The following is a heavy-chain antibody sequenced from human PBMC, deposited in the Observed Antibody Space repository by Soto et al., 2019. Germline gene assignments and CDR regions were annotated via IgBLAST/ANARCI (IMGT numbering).Heavy chain of an antibody. CDR3: ARSTGIENWFDP. CDR1: GGSISSGGYY. Sequence: ATPSETLSLTCTVSGGSISSGGYYWSWIRQHPGKGLEWIGYIYYSGSTYYNPSLKSRVTISVDTSKNQFSLKPSSVTAADTAVYYCARSTGIENWFDPWGQGTLLTVSS. V-gene: IGHV4-31*03. J-gene: IGHJ5*02. CDR2: IYYSGST. D-gene: IGHD2-8*02.